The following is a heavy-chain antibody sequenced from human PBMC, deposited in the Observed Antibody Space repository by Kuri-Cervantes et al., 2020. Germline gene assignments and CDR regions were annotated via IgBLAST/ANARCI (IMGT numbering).Heavy chain of an antibody. V-gene: IGHV1-3*01. CDR2: INAGNGNT. J-gene: IGHJ4*02. D-gene: IGHD3-10*01. Sequence: ASVKVSCKASGYTFTSYAMHWVRQAPGQRLEWMGWINAGNGNTKYSQKFQGRVTITRDTSASTAYMELRSLRSDDTAVYYCARGQYGSGKFQFDYWGQGTLVTVSS. CDR3: ARGQYGSGKFQFDY. CDR1: GYTFTSYA.